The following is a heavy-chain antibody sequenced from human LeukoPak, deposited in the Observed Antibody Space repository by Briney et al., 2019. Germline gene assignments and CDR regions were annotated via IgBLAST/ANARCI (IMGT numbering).Heavy chain of an antibody. V-gene: IGHV3-30*01. Sequence: PGRSLRLSCAASGFTFSSYAMHWVRQAPGKGLEWVAVISYDGSNKYYADSVKGRFTISRDNSKNTLYLQMNSLRAEDTAVYYCARDCSSTSCPFDQPNYYYYYYMDVWGKGTTVTVSS. CDR2: ISYDGSNK. CDR1: GFTFSSYA. D-gene: IGHD2-2*01. J-gene: IGHJ6*03. CDR3: ARDCSSTSCPFDQPNYYYYYYMDV.